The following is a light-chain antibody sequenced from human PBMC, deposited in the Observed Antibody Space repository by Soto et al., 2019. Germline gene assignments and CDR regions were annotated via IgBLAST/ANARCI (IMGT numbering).Light chain of an antibody. J-gene: IGLJ1*01. CDR2: EVS. V-gene: IGLV2-14*01. CDR3: SSYPSRSTDHYV. CDR1: SSDVGGYNY. Sequence: QSALTQPASVSGSPGQSITISCTGTSSDVGGYNYVSWYQQHPGKAPKLMIYEVSNRPSGVSNRFSGSKSGNTASLTISGLQAEDEADYYCSSYPSRSTDHYVFGTGTKVTVL.